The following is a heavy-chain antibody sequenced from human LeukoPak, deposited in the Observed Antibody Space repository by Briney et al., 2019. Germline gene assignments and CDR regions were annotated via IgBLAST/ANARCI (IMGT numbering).Heavy chain of an antibody. CDR1: GGSFSGYY. D-gene: IGHD3-3*01. CDR3: ARTINYDFWSGYYT. CDR2: INHSGST. Sequence: ETLSLTCAVYGGSFSGYYWSWIRQPPGKGLEWIGEINHSGSTNYNPSLKSRVTISVDTSKNQFSLKLSSVTAADTAVYYCARTINYDFWSGYYTWGQGTLVT. J-gene: IGHJ5*02. V-gene: IGHV4-34*01.